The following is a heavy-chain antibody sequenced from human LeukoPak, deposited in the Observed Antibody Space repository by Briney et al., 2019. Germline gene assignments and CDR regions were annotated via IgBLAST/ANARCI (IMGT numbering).Heavy chain of an antibody. J-gene: IGHJ4*02. CDR1: GFTFSSYS. D-gene: IGHD1-26*01. CDR3: ARDQVGAVDY. CDR2: ISSSSSTI. V-gene: IGHV3-48*01. Sequence: GSLRLSCAASGFTFSSYSMNWVRQAPGKGLEWVSYISSSSSTIYYADSVKGRFTISRDNAKNSLYLQMNSLRAEDTAVYYCARDQVGAVDYWGQGTLVIVSS.